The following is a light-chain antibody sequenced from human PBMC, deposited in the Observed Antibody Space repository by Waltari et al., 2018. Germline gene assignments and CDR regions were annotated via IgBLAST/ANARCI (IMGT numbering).Light chain of an antibody. CDR3: QKYGTLPAT. Sequence: EIVLTQSPGTLSLSPGDRATLSCRASQSVSRTLAWYQQKPGQAPRLLIYDASSRATGIPDRFSGSGSGTDFSLTISRLEPEAFAVYYCQKYGTLPATFGQGTKVEIK. J-gene: IGKJ1*01. CDR1: QSVSRT. CDR2: DAS. V-gene: IGKV3-20*01.